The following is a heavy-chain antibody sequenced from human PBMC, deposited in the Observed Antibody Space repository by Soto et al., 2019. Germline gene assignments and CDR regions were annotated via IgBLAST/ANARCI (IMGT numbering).Heavy chain of an antibody. Sequence: EVQLLDSGGGFVQPGGSLRLSCAASGFTFSNFGMSWVRQAPGKGLEWVSSIRGRGTTTYYADSVKGRFTISRDNSNSALYLQMNSLRAEGTAVYYCAKMCGSSPYWYFDVWGLGTLVTVSS. J-gene: IGHJ2*01. CDR3: AKMCGSSPYWYFDV. CDR2: IRGRGTTT. CDR1: GFTFSNFG. V-gene: IGHV3-23*01. D-gene: IGHD1-26*01.